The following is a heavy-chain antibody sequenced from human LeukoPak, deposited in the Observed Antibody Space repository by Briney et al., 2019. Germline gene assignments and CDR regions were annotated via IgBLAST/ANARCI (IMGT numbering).Heavy chain of an antibody. D-gene: IGHD3-10*01. V-gene: IGHV1-2*02. J-gene: IGHJ4*02. CDR1: GYTFTGYY. CDR2: INPNSGGT. Sequence: GASVKVSCKASGYTFTGYYMHWVRQAPGQGLEWMGWINPNSGGTNYAQKFQGRVTITRDTSISTAYMELSRLRSDDTAVYYCARVFKEGYYGSGSYYLFDYWGQGTLVTVSS. CDR3: ARVFKEGYYGSGSYYLFDY.